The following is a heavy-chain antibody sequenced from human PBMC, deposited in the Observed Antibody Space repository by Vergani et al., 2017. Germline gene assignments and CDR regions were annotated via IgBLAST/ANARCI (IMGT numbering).Heavy chain of an antibody. CDR2: LSASDRRT. CDR3: AKVGRSEVAGTFGAFDI. Sequence: DVQIVESGGGLVRPGGSLRLSCAASGFTFIMHAMSWVRQAPGKGLEWVSTLSASDRRTHYADSVKGRFTISRDNSKNTLFLHMNSLRPEDTAVYYCAKVGRSEVAGTFGAFDIWGQGTMVTVSS. J-gene: IGHJ3*02. CDR1: GFTFIMHA. D-gene: IGHD6-19*01. V-gene: IGHV3-23*04.